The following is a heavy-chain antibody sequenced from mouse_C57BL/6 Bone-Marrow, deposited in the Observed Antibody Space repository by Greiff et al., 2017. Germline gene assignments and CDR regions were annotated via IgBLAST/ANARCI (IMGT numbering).Heavy chain of an antibody. Sequence: QVQLQQPGAELVKPGASVKLSCKASGYTFTSYWMHWVKQRPGQGLEWIGMIHPNSGSTNYNEKFKSKDTLTVDKSSSTAYMQLSSLTSEDSAVYYCAREGAYYYGQGDDWGQGTTLTVSS. CDR1: GYTFTSYW. V-gene: IGHV1-64*01. J-gene: IGHJ2*01. CDR3: AREGAYYYGQGDD. D-gene: IGHD1-1*01. CDR2: IHPNSGST.